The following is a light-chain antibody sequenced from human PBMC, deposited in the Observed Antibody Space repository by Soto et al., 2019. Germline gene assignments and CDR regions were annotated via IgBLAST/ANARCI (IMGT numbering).Light chain of an antibody. J-gene: IGKJ5*01. CDR3: QHRMNWPLT. V-gene: IGKV3-11*01. CDR2: DAS. Sequence: EIVLTQSPATLSLSPGERATLSCRASQSVSSYLLWYQQKPGQTLRLLIYDASNRATGIPARFSGSGSETDFTLTISSLEPEDFAVYYCQHRMNWPLTFGQGTRLEIK. CDR1: QSVSSY.